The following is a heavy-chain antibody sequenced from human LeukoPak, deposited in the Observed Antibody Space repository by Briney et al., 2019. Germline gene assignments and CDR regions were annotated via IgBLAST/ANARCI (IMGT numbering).Heavy chain of an antibody. Sequence: GGSLRLSCAASGFTFSSYAMSWVRQAPGKGLEWVSAISGSGGSTYYADSVKGRFTISRDNSKNTLYLQMNSLRSEDTVVYYCATPTTSGYYDFWSGYMGFDYWGQGTLVTVSS. CDR2: ISGSGGST. D-gene: IGHD3-3*01. CDR1: GFTFSSYA. CDR3: ATPTTSGYYDFWSGYMGFDY. V-gene: IGHV3-23*01. J-gene: IGHJ4*02.